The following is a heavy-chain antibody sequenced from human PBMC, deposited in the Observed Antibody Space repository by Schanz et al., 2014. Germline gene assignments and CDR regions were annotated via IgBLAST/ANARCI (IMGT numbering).Heavy chain of an antibody. Sequence: VQLVESGGGFVQPGGSLRLSCAASGFTFSNYGMHWVRQAPGKGLEWVAVIFYDGSNKYYADSVKGRFTISRDNSKNTLYLQMNSLRAEDTAVYYCAKGQLLSYYFDYWGQGTLVTVSS. V-gene: IGHV3-30*18. D-gene: IGHD2-21*01. CDR1: GFTFSNYG. J-gene: IGHJ4*02. CDR3: AKGQLLSYYFDY. CDR2: IFYDGSNK.